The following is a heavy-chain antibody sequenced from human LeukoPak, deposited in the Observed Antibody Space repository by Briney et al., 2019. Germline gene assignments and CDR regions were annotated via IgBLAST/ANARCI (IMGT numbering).Heavy chain of an antibody. J-gene: IGHJ5*02. CDR3: ARHLAAGTNCFDP. V-gene: IGHV5-51*01. D-gene: IGHD6-13*01. Sequence: GASLKISSKGSGSSFTNYWIAWVRQLPGKGLEWMGIIYPGDSDTRYSPSFRGQVTISADKSISTAYLQWNSLKASDTAMYYCARHLAAGTNCFDPWGQGTLVTVSS. CDR1: GSSFTNYW. CDR2: IYPGDSDT.